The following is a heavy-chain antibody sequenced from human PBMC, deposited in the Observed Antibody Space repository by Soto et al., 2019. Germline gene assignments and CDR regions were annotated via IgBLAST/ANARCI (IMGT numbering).Heavy chain of an antibody. CDR1: VFTFSSYA. CDR3: AKDLRITTVTTDWFDP. J-gene: IGHJ5*02. D-gene: IGHD4-4*01. V-gene: IGHV3-23*01. Sequence: GGSLRLSCAASVFTFSSYAMSWVRQAPGKGLEWVSAISGSGGSTYYADSVKGRFTISRDNSKNTLYLQMSSLRAEDTAVYYCAKDLRITTVTTDWFDPWGQGTLVTVSS. CDR2: ISGSGGST.